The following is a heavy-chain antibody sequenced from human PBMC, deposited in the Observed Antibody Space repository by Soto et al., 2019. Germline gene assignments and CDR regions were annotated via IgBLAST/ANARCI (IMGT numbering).Heavy chain of an antibody. V-gene: IGHV1-18*01. CDR3: ARDSQYSTDWQRFDS. CDR2: VNTYNGNP. D-gene: IGHD6-6*01. J-gene: IGHJ4*02. CDR1: GYTFTNYA. Sequence: QVQLVQSGVEVKKPGASVKVSCKASGYTFTNYAISWVRQAPGRGLEWMGWVNTYNGNPNYAQIFQGRVTMTTDTSTGTAYMALRSLKSADSAVYYCARDSQYSTDWQRFDSWGQGTLVTVSS.